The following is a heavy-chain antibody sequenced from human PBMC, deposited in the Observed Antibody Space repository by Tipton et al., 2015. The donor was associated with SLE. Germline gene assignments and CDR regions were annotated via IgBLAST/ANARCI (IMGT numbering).Heavy chain of an antibody. Sequence: TLSLTCTVSGGSFNSNTYYWGWMRQPPGKGLEWVGSVYSSGTTFYNPTLESRVTISVDTSRSQFSLTLTSATAADAAVYYCARLMTGSNWPHEFYGMDVWGLGTTVTVSS. CDR2: VYSSGTT. CDR1: GGSFNSNTYY. V-gene: IGHV4-39*01. CDR3: ARLMTGSNWPHEFYGMDV. D-gene: IGHD6-13*01. J-gene: IGHJ6*02.